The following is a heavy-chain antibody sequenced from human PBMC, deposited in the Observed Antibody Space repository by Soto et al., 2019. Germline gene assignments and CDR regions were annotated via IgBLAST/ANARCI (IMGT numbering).Heavy chain of an antibody. CDR3: ARSQGRRFYFIDH. Sequence: QVQLVESGGGVVQPGRSLRLSCTASGFTLSDYAMHWVRQGPGKGLEWVSVMSNDGGNIKYADYVTGRFTISRDNPKNTVYLQMNNLRADDTALYFCARSQGRRFYFIDHWGQGTLVTVSS. J-gene: IGHJ4*02. V-gene: IGHV3-30-3*01. CDR2: MSNDGGNI. CDR1: GFTLSDYA. D-gene: IGHD1-26*01.